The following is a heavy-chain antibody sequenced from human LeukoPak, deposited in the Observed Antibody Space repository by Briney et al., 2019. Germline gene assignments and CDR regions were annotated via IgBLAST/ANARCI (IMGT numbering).Heavy chain of an antibody. V-gene: IGHV4-39*01. CDR3: ARWAGTGDFDY. CDR2: IYYSGST. J-gene: IGHJ4*02. Sequence: SETLSLTCTVSGGSISSSSYYWGWIRQPPGKGPEWIGSIYYSGSTYYNPSLKSRVTISVDTSKNQFSLKLSSVTAADTAVYYCARWAGTGDFDYWGQGTLVTVSS. D-gene: IGHD6-19*01. CDR1: GGSISSSSYY.